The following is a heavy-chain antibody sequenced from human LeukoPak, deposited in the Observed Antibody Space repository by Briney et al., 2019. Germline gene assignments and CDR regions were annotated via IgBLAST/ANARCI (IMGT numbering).Heavy chain of an antibody. D-gene: IGHD3-10*01. V-gene: IGHV1-2*02. CDR3: ARGSRFHPQNWFDP. CDR1: VYTFIDYY. Sequence: ASVNVSCKASVYTFIDYYIHWVRQAPGQGLEWMGWVGPNTGGTYYAQTFQGRVTMTSAAPISTVYMELTSLTYDDTAVYYCARGSRFHPQNWFDPWGQGTLITVSS. CDR2: VGPNTGGT. J-gene: IGHJ5*02.